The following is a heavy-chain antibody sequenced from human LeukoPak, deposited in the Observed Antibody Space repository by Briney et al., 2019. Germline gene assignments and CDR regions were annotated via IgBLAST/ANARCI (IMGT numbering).Heavy chain of an antibody. CDR2: INYSGNT. Sequence: PSETLSLTCTVSGGSISDYCWSWIRQPPGKGLEWIGYINYSGNTNYNPSLKSRVTISVDTSKNQFSLRLTSVTAADTAVFYCAREGRQDYVYFDYWGQGSLVTVSS. J-gene: IGHJ4*02. V-gene: IGHV4-59*01. D-gene: IGHD4-17*01. CDR1: GGSISDYC. CDR3: AREGRQDYVYFDY.